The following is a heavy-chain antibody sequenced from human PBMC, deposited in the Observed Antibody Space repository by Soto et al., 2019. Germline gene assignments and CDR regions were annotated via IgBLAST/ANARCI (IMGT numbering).Heavy chain of an antibody. CDR3: ARDWGDSYPLNWFDP. CDR2: ISSSSSYI. J-gene: IGHJ5*02. CDR1: GFTFSSYS. V-gene: IGHV3-21*01. D-gene: IGHD7-27*01. Sequence: EGQLVESGGGLVKPGGSLRLSCAASGFTFSSYSMNWVRQAPGKGLEWVSSISSSSSYIYYADSVKGRFTISRDNAKNSLYLQMNSLRAEDTAVYYCARDWGDSYPLNWFDPWGQGTLVTVSS.